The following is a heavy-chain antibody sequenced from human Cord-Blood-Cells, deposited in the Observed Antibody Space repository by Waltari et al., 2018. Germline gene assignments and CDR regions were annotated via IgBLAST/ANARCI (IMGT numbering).Heavy chain of an antibody. D-gene: IGHD3-3*01. CDR2: IIPIFGTA. CDR1: GGTFSSYA. J-gene: IGHJ6*02. V-gene: IGHV1-69*06. CDR3: ASSITIFGVVILGNYYYGMDV. Sequence: QVQLVQSGAEVKKPGSSVKVSCKASGGTFSSYAISWVRQAPGQGLEWMGGIIPIFGTANYAQKVQGRVTITADKSTSTAYMELSSLRSEDTAVYYCASSITIFGVVILGNYYYGMDVWGQGTTVTVSS.